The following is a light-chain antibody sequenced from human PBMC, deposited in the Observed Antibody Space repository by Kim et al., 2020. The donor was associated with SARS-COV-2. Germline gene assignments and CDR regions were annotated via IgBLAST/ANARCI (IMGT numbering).Light chain of an antibody. J-gene: IGKJ4*01. CDR2: DAS. Sequence: EIVLTQSPATLSLSPGERATLSCWASQTISSYLGWYQQKPGQAPRLLIYDASNRATGIPGRFSGSGSGTDFTLTISNLEPEDVAVYYCLQRSTWPLTFGGGTKLEI. CDR1: QTISSY. CDR3: LQRSTWPLT. V-gene: IGKV3-11*01.